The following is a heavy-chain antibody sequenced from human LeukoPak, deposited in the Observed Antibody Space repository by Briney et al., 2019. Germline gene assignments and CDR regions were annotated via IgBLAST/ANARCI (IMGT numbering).Heavy chain of an antibody. Sequence: SGTLSLTCTVSGDSINSLDLWSWVRQPPGKGLEWIGEMYLSGTAHSNPSVKSRVTISIDKSKNQFFLNLSSVTAADTAVYYCAGLVGRYSSGLYYYYFDYWGQGTLVTVSS. D-gene: IGHD3-22*01. CDR3: AGLVGRYSSGLYYYYFDY. CDR2: MYLSGTA. CDR1: GDSINSLDL. J-gene: IGHJ4*02. V-gene: IGHV4-4*02.